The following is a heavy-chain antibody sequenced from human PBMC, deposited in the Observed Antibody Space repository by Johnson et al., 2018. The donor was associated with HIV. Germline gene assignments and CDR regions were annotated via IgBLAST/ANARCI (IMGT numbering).Heavy chain of an antibody. J-gene: IGHJ3*02. CDR2: IKSKTDGGTT. CDR1: GFTVSSNY. CDR3: TTDSGGYAFDI. Sequence: VQLVESGGGLIQPGGSLRLSCAASGFTVSSNYMSWVRQAPGKGLVCVGRIKSKTDGGTTDYAAPVKGRFTVSRDDSKNTLYLQMNSLNTGDTAVYYCTTDSGGYAFDIWGQGTMVTVSS. V-gene: IGHV3-15*01.